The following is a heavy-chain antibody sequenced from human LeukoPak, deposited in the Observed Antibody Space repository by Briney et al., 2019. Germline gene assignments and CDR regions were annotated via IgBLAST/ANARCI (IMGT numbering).Heavy chain of an antibody. V-gene: IGHV1-69*04. CDR1: GGTLSSYA. J-gene: IGHJ4*02. D-gene: IGHD6-6*01. CDR2: IIPILGIA. Sequence: SVKVSCKASGGTLSSYAISWVRQAPGQGLEWMGRIIPILGIANYAQKFQGRVTITADKSTSTAYMELSSLRSEDTAVYYCAVLYSSSSRGYYFDYWGQGTLVTVSS. CDR3: AVLYSSSSRGYYFDY.